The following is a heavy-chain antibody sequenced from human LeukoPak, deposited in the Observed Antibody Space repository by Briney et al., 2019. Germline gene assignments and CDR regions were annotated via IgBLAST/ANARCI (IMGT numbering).Heavy chain of an antibody. CDR1: GFTFSSYA. Sequence: PGGSLRLSCAASGFTFSSYAMSWVRQAPGKGLEWVSAISGSGGSTYYADSAKGRFTISRDNSKNTLYLQMNSLRAEDAAVYYCATYSSSWYCFDYWGQGTLVTVSS. CDR3: ATYSSSWYCFDY. D-gene: IGHD6-13*01. V-gene: IGHV3-23*01. J-gene: IGHJ4*02. CDR2: ISGSGGST.